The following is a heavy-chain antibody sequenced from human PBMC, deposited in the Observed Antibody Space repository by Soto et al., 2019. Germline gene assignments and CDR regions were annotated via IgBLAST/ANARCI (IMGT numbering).Heavy chain of an antibody. D-gene: IGHD3-10*01. Sequence: SETLSLTCAVSSDSISRSHWLTWVRQSPGKGLEWLGDIYYSGSVYYNPSLRSRISISMDKSNNQFSLNLSSVTAADTAAYYFARGSFVTQYSYLLMDVRGKGTPVTVSS. V-gene: IGHV4-4*02. CDR3: ARGSFVTQYSYLLMDV. CDR2: IYYSGSV. CDR1: SDSISRSHW. J-gene: IGHJ6*03.